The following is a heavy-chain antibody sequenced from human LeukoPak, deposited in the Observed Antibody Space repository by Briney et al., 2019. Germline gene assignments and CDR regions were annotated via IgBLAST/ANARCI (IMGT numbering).Heavy chain of an antibody. CDR2: IYYTGST. J-gene: IGHJ4*02. CDR1: GDSFTNYF. CDR3: ARGKGDFDS. D-gene: IGHD3-16*01. V-gene: IGHV4-59*01. Sequence: SETLSLTCTVSGDSFTNYFWSWIRQPPGKGLEWIGSIYYTGSTNYNPSLQSRVTISLDASKNHFSLNLNSVTAADTAVYYCARGKGDFDSWGQGTLVTVSS.